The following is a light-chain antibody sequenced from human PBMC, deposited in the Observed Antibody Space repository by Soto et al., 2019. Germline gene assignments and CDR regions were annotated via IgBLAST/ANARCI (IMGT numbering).Light chain of an antibody. J-gene: IGKJ1*01. Sequence: IVLTQSPGALSLSPGERATLSCRAGQSVSSNYLTWYQQKPGQAPRLLLYGASKRATGFPARFSGRGSGTEFALTITSLQSEDFAVYFCQQYNGWLWTFGQGTKVDIK. CDR1: QSVSSN. CDR2: GAS. CDR3: QQYNGWLWT. V-gene: IGKV3-15*01.